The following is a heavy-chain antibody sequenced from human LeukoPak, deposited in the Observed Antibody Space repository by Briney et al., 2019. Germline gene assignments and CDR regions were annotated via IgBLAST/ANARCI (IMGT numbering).Heavy chain of an antibody. Sequence: SVKVSCTASGGTFSSYAISWVRQAPGQGLEWMGRIIPILGIANSAQKLQGRVTITADKSTSTAYMELSSLRTEDTAVYYCSRGLVVVAATPYWFDPWGQGTLVTVSS. CDR2: IIPILGIA. D-gene: IGHD2-15*01. V-gene: IGHV1-69*04. J-gene: IGHJ5*02. CDR1: GGTFSSYA. CDR3: SRGLVVVAATPYWFDP.